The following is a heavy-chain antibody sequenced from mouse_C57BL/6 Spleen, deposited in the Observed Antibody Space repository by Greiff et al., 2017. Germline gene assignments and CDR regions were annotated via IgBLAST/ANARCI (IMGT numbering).Heavy chain of an antibody. CDR2: IDPSDSYT. CDR3: ARSNSNYLFDY. D-gene: IGHD2-5*01. J-gene: IGHJ2*01. V-gene: IGHV1-69*01. CDR1: GYTFTSYW. Sequence: VQLQQPGAELVMPGASVKLSCKASGYTFTSYWMHWVKQRPGQGLEWIGEIDPSDSYTNYNQKFKGKTTLTVDNSSSTAYMQLSSLTSEDSAVYYCARSNSNYLFDYWGQGTTLTVSS.